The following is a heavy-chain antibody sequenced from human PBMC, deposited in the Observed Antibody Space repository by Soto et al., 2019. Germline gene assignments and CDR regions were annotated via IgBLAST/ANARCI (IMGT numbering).Heavy chain of an antibody. CDR2: FDPEDGET. V-gene: IGHV1-24*01. D-gene: IGHD6-19*01. CDR1: GYTLTELS. J-gene: IGHJ6*02. CDR3: ATDPGIAVAGTSYYYYGMDV. Sequence: AKVSCKVSGYTLTELSMHWVRQAPGKGLEWMGGFDPEDGETIYAQKFQGRVTMTEDTSTDTAYMELSSLRSEDTAVYYCATDPGIAVAGTSYYYYGMDVWGQGTTVTVSS.